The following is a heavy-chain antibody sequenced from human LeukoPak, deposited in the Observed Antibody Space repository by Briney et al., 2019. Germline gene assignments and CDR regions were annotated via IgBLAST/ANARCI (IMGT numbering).Heavy chain of an antibody. CDR2: INPSGGST. CDR1: GYTFTGYY. CDR3: ARDGEGIIAAAGTDHYYYYGMDV. J-gene: IGHJ6*02. D-gene: IGHD6-13*01. V-gene: IGHV1-46*01. Sequence: ASVKVSCKASGYTFTGYYMHWVRQAPGQGLEWMGIINPSGGSTSYAQKFQGRVTMTRDTSTSTVYMELSSLRSEDTAVYYCARDGEGIIAAAGTDHYYYYGMDVWGQGTTVTVSS.